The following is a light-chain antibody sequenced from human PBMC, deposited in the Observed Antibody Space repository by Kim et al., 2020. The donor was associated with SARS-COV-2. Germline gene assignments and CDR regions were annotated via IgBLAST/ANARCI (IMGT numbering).Light chain of an antibody. CDR2: AAS. V-gene: IGKV3-15*01. Sequence: VSPGERATLSCRASQSVSSNLGWYQQKPGQAPRLLIYAASTRATGIPARFSGSGSGTEFTLTISSLQSEDVAVYYCQQYDNWPPSTFGGGTKVEI. CDR3: QQYDNWPPST. J-gene: IGKJ4*01. CDR1: QSVSSN.